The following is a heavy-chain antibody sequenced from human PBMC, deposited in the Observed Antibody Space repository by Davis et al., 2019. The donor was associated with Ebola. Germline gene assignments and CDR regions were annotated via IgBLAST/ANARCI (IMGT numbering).Heavy chain of an antibody. CDR2: MSSYGRSI. CDR3: VKDRGDCSGSSCTYDAFDM. J-gene: IGHJ3*02. CDR1: GFTFNTYA. V-gene: IGHV3-64D*06. Sequence: GGSLRLSCSASGFTFNTYAMHWVRQAPGKGPEYVSTMSSYGRSIYYADSVKGRFTISRDNSKSTLYLQMSSLRTEDTAIYYCVKDRGDCSGSSCTYDAFDMWGQGTRVTVSS. D-gene: IGHD2-2*01.